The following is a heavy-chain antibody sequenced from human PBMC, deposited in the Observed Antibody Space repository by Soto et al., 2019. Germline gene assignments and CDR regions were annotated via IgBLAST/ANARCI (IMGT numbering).Heavy chain of an antibody. CDR3: AREGSIAARRGGAFYYYYGMDV. V-gene: IGHV1-3*01. CDR1: GYTFTSYA. J-gene: IGHJ6*02. Sequence: GASVKVSCKASGYTFTSYAMHWVRQAPGQRLEWMGWINAGNGNTKYSQKFQGRVTITRDTSASTAYMELSSLRSEDTAVYYCAREGSIAARRGGAFYYYYGMDVWGQGTTVTVS. CDR2: INAGNGNT. D-gene: IGHD6-6*01.